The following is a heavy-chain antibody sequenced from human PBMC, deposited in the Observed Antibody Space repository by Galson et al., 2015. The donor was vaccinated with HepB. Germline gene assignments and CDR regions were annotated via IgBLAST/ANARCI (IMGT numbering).Heavy chain of an antibody. CDR1: GGSISSYY. Sequence: ETLSLTCTVSGGSISSYYWTWIRPPPGQGLEWLGYMYYNGSTAYNPSLKSRVTMSVDTSKNQFSFKLSSVTAADTALYYFARAGYCSSPTCYPTGWFDPWGQGALVTVSS. D-gene: IGHD2-2*01. V-gene: IGHV4-59*01. J-gene: IGHJ5*02. CDR3: ARAGYCSSPTCYPTGWFDP. CDR2: MYYNGST.